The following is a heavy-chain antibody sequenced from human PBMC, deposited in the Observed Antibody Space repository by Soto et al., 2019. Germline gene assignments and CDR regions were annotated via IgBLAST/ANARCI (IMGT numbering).Heavy chain of an antibody. J-gene: IGHJ4*02. V-gene: IGHV3-21*01. CDR3: AREVQPVVRREYDY. D-gene: IGHD1-1*01. Sequence: EVQLVESGGGLVKPGGSLRLSCAVSGFTFSSGTMNGVRQAPGKGLEWVSSISSSGSMYYADSVKGRFTISRDNAKNSLYLQMNSLRAEDTAVYYCAREVQPVVRREYDYWGQGTLVTVSS. CDR1: GFTFSSGT. CDR2: ISSSGSM.